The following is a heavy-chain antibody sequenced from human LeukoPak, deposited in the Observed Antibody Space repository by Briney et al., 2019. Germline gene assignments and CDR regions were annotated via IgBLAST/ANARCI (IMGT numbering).Heavy chain of an antibody. CDR1: GFTFSSYA. CDR3: AKDRVAARPDAFDI. V-gene: IGHV3-30*14. J-gene: IGHJ3*02. D-gene: IGHD6-6*01. CDR2: ISYDGSNK. Sequence: GGSLRLSCAASGFTFSSYAMHWVRQAPGKGLEWVAVISYDGSNKYYADSVKGRFTISRDNSKNTLYLQMNSLRAEDTAVYYCAKDRVAARPDAFDIWGQGTMVTVSS.